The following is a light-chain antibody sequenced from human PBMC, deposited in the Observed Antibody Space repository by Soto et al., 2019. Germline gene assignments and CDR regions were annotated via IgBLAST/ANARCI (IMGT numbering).Light chain of an antibody. V-gene: IGKV1-39*01. CDR3: PEYIQWIPGM. CDR1: QSISTY. Sequence: DLQITEEPTSLLSPLLDLRTITFRASQSISTYLNWYQQKAGKAPKVMIHAASSLQSGVQDRFSASGSGTEFTLTISCLQSEDFAVYYCPEYIQWIPGMFCPGTKV. J-gene: IGKJ1*01. CDR2: AAS.